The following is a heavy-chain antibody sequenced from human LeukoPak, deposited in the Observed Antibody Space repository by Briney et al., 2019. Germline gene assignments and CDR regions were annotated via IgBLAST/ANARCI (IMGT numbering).Heavy chain of an antibody. CDR1: GFSFDDYG. CDR2: INWNGDST. CDR3: ARDLRVVITGSFDS. V-gene: IGHV3-20*04. Sequence: SGGSLRLSCAASGFSFDDYGLAWVRQAPGKGLEWVSGINWNGDSTDYADSVKGRLTISRDNAKNSLYLQMNSLRAEDTALYYCARDLRVVITGSFDSWGQGTLVTVSS. J-gene: IGHJ4*02. D-gene: IGHD3-22*01.